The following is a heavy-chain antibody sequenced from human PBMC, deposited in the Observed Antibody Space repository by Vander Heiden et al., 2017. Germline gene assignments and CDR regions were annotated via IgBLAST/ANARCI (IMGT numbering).Heavy chain of an antibody. CDR2: IGSTSGNT. V-gene: IGHV3-23*01. CDR1: GFTFSDYA. CDR3: ANVGSCIGGSCTAGGY. Sequence: EVQLLESGGGLVQPGGSLRLSCAASGFTFSDYAMSWVRQALGKGLEWVSGIGSTSGNTYYADSVKGRFTISRDNSKNTVYLQMNSLRAEDTAVYYCANVGSCIGGSCTAGGYWGQGTLVTVSS. D-gene: IGHD2-15*01. J-gene: IGHJ4*02.